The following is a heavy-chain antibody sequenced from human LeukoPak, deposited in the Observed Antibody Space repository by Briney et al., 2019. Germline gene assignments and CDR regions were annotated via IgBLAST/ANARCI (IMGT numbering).Heavy chain of an antibody. CDR2: RNQGGSEK. D-gene: IGHD3-9*01. CDR3: ARGFFDGLPHFVS. Sequence: AGSLRLSCAASGFSFNSYWMTWVRQAPGKGLEWVANRNQGGSEKNYVDSVKGRFTISRDNAKTSLYLQMNSLRAADTALYYCARGFFDGLPHFVSSGEGTLVTVSS. CDR1: GFSFNSYW. V-gene: IGHV3-7*01. J-gene: IGHJ4*02.